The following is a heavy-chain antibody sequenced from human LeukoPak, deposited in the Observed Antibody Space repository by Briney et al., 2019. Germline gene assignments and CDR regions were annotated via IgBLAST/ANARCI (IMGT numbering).Heavy chain of an antibody. CDR2: IYYSGST. D-gene: IGHD6-6*01. Sequence: SETLSLTCTVSSGSISSGGYYWSWIRQHPGKGLEWIGYIYYSGSTYYNPSLKSRVTISVDTSKNQFSLKLSSVTAADTAVYYCARVRGQLDAFDYWGQGTLVTVSS. CDR1: SGSISSGGYY. CDR3: ARVRGQLDAFDY. V-gene: IGHV4-31*03. J-gene: IGHJ4*02.